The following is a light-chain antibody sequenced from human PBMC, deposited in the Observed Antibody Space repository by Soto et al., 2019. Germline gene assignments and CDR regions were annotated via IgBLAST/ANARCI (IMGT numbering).Light chain of an antibody. CDR3: QHYGYSTWT. CDR1: QSVTSSH. J-gene: IGKJ1*01. CDR2: DAS. V-gene: IGKV3-20*01. Sequence: EIVLTQSPGTLSVSLGERATLSCRASQSVTSSHLAWFQQKPGQAPRLLIFDASSRATGIPDRFSGSGSGTDFSLTISRLEAEDFAVYYCQHYGYSTWTFGQGTKVDIK.